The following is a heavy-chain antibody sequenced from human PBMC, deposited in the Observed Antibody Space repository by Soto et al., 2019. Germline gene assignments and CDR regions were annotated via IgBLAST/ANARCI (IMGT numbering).Heavy chain of an antibody. V-gene: IGHV3-30-3*01. J-gene: IGHJ5*02. D-gene: IGHD4-4*01. Sequence: AGGSLRLSCAASGSSFPKYPMHWVRRTPDKGLEWVAVISHDGVTKNSADSVKGRFSISRDNSRNTLYLEMNSLRTEDTAMYYCVRGGYSSSWERLDPWGQGTLVTVSS. CDR1: GSSFPKYP. CDR2: ISHDGVTK. CDR3: VRGGYSSSWERLDP.